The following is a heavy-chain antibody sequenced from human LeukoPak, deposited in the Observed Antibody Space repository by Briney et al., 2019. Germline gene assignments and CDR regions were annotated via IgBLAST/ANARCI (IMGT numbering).Heavy chain of an antibody. Sequence: GGSLRLSCVASGFTFSSYEFNWVRQAPGKGLEWVSYISDSGTGIYYADSLKGRFTISRDNAKNSVYLQMNSLRDEDTAVYYCARASALATPPFAYWGQGTLVTVSS. V-gene: IGHV3-48*03. J-gene: IGHJ4*02. CDR3: ARASALATPPFAY. CDR2: ISDSGTGI. CDR1: GFTFSSYE. D-gene: IGHD5-12*01.